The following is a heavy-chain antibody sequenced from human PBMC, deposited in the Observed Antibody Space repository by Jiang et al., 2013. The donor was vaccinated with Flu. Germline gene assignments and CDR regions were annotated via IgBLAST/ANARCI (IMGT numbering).Heavy chain of an antibody. J-gene: IGHJ4*02. D-gene: IGHD3-22*01. CDR3: ASALGGGYYDSSGPLDY. Sequence: SGFTFSSYAMHWVRQAPGKGLEWVAVISYDGSNKYYADSVKGRFTISRDNSKNTLYLQMNSLRAEDTAVYYCASALGGGYYDSSGPLDYWGQGTLVTVSS. V-gene: IGHV3-30-3*01. CDR2: ISYDGSNK. CDR1: GFTFSSYA.